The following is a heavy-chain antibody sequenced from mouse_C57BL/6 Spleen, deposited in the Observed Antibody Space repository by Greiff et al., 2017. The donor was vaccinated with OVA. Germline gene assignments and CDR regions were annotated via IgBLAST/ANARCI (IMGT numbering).Heavy chain of an antibody. D-gene: IGHD4-1*01. Sequence: EVQLVESGGGLVQPKGSLKLSCAASGFSFNTYAMNWVRQAPGKGLEWVARIRSKSNNYATYYADSVKDRFTISRDDSESMLYLQMNNLKTEDTAMYYCVISRELGLAYWGQGTLVTVSA. CDR1: GFSFNTYA. CDR2: IRSKSNNYAT. J-gene: IGHJ3*01. CDR3: VISRELGLAY. V-gene: IGHV10-1*01.